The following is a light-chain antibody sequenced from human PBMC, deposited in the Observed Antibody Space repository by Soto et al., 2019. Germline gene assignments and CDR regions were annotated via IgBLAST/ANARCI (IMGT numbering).Light chain of an antibody. CDR1: QSISTY. J-gene: IGKJ2*01. V-gene: IGKV1-39*01. CDR2: AAA. Sequence: DIQMTQSPSSLSASVGDRVTITCRASQSISTYLNWYQQKPGKAPNLLISAAANLESGVPSRFSGSGSGTDFTLSITSLQPEDFVTYYCQQSYSTPQTFGQGTNLEI. CDR3: QQSYSTPQT.